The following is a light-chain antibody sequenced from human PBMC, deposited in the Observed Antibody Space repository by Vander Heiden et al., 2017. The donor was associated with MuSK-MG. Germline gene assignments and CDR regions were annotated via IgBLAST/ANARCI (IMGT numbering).Light chain of an antibody. J-gene: IGKJ2*01. CDR3: QKYGSSPYT. CDR2: GAS. Sequence: EIVLTQPPGTLSLSPGDRATLSCRASQSLSSSYLAWCQQKPGQAPRLLIYGASSRATGSPDRCSGSGSGTDFTLTTSRLEPEDFAVYYCQKYGSSPYTFGQGTKLEIK. V-gene: IGKV3-20*01. CDR1: QSLSSSY.